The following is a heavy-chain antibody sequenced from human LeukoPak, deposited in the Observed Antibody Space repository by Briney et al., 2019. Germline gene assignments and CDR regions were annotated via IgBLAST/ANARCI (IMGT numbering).Heavy chain of an antibody. Sequence: SETLSLTCTVSGDSISTYYWSWIRQPPGKGLEWIGSIYYSGSTYYNPSLKSRVTISVDTSKNQFSLKLSSVTAADTAVYYCASSFIAAAGGFDYWGQGTLVTVSS. D-gene: IGHD6-13*01. CDR2: IYYSGST. CDR1: GDSISTYY. J-gene: IGHJ4*02. V-gene: IGHV4-59*05. CDR3: ASSFIAAAGGFDY.